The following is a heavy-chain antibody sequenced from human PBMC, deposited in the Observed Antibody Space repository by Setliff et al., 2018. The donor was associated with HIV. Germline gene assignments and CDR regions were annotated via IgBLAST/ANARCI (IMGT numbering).Heavy chain of an antibody. CDR2: VSSRGDT. Sequence: SETLSLTCTVSGGSIRRSSYYWSWIRQPAGKGLEWVGRVSSRGDTNYNPSLKSRVTMSVDTSKNQFSLKLTSVTASDTAVYYCARAAAGNTGPLDLWGQGSPVTVSS. D-gene: IGHD4-17*01. V-gene: IGHV4-61*02. CDR3: ARAAAGNTGPLDL. J-gene: IGHJ5*02. CDR1: GGSIRRSSYY.